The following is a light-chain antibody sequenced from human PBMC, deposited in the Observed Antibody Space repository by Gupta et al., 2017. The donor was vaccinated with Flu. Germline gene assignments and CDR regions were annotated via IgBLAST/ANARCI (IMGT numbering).Light chain of an antibody. V-gene: IGLV3-10*01. Sequence: SYELTQPPSGSVCPGQTARTTRAGDALAKKFAYWYQQKSGQALVLVIYDDSKRPSGIPERFSASSSGTVATLTVSRAQVEDEADYYCYSTDSSGDHGVFGGGTRLTVL. CDR1: ALAKKF. J-gene: IGLJ3*02. CDR3: YSTDSSGDHGV. CDR2: DDS.